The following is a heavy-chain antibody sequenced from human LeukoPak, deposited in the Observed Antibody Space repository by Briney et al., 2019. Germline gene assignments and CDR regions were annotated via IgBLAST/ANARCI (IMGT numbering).Heavy chain of an antibody. V-gene: IGHV3-9*01. CDR1: GFTFDDYA. CDR3: AKLVNGYNFDY. Sequence: PGRSLRLSCAASGFTFDDYAMHWVRQAPGKGLEWVSGISWNSGSIGYADSVKGRFTISRDNSKNTLYLQMNSLRAEDTAVYYCAKLVNGYNFDYWGQGTLVTVSS. CDR2: ISWNSGSI. D-gene: IGHD5-24*01. J-gene: IGHJ4*02.